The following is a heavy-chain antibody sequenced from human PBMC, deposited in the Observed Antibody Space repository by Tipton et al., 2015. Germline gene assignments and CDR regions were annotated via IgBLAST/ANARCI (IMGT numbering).Heavy chain of an antibody. J-gene: IGHJ4*02. V-gene: IGHV3-21*04. CDR3: AKGRLFASLLSYFDS. CDR2: ISSSSSYI. Sequence: LSLTCSVSGDSISSSNWWSWVRQPPGKGLEWVSSISSSSSYIYYADSAKGRFTISRDNANNTLSLQMSRLRAEDAAVYYCAKGRLFASLLSYFDSWGQGAPVTVSS. CDR1: GDSISSSNW. D-gene: IGHD2-21*01.